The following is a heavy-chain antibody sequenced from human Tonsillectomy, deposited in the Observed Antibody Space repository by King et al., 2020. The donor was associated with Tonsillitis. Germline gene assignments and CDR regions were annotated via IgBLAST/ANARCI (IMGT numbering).Heavy chain of an antibody. D-gene: IGHD7-27*01. J-gene: IGHJ3*02. CDR3: ARARRLGNAFDI. Sequence: VQLVESGGGVVQPGRSLRLSCAASGFTFSPYAMHWVRQAPGKGLEWVALISYDGSKKHYADSVKGRFTISRDNSKNTLYLQMNSLRAEDTAVYYCARARRLGNAFDIWGQGTMVIVSS. CDR1: GFTFSPYA. CDR2: ISYDGSKK. V-gene: IGHV3-30*01.